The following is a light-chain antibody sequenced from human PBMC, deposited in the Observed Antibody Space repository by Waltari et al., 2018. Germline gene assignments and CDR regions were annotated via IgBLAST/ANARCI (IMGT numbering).Light chain of an antibody. CDR3: SAYTSWSTVI. Sequence: QSALTQPASVSGSPGQSIPISCTGTSRDVGAYDYVSWYQQHPGKVPKLMIYDVTHRPSGVYNRFSGSKSLNPASLSISGLQAEDEGVYYCSAYTSWSTVIFGGGTKLAVL. CDR2: DVT. J-gene: IGLJ2*01. V-gene: IGLV2-14*03. CDR1: SRDVGAYDY.